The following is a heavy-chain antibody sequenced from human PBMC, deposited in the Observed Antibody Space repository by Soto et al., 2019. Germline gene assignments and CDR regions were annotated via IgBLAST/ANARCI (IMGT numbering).Heavy chain of an antibody. V-gene: IGHV3-23*01. CDR2: ISGSGDYT. Sequence: GGSLRLSCAASGFTFSTSVMSWVRQAPGEGLEWVSGISGSGDYTYYADAVKGRFTISKGSSKNTLYLLIDSLRAEDTAVYYCAKGEQHRARPHYFGYWGEGTLVTVSS. J-gene: IGHJ4*02. CDR1: GFTFSTSV. CDR3: AKGEQHRARPHYFGY. D-gene: IGHD1-1*01.